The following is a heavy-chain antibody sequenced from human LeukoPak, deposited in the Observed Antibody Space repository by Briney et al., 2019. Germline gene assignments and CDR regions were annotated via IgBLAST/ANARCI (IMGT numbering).Heavy chain of an antibody. Sequence: GGTLRLSCAASGFTFSSYGMNWVRQAPGKGLEWVSSISSSSNYIYYADSVKGRFTISRDNAKNSLYLQMNSLRAEDTAVYYCARVEESASFDPWGQGTLVTVSS. D-gene: IGHD3-3*01. CDR3: ARVEESASFDP. CDR2: ISSSSNYI. J-gene: IGHJ5*02. CDR1: GFTFSSYG. V-gene: IGHV3-21*01.